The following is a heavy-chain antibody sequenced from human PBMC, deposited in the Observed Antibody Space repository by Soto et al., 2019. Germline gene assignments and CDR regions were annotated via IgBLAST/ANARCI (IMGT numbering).Heavy chain of an antibody. V-gene: IGHV3-30-3*01. Sequence: GGSLRLSCATSGFTFSSYAMHWVRQAPGKGLEWVAVISYDGSNKYYADSVKGRFTISRDNSKNTLFLQMNSLRAEDTAVYYCAKEYSSGSYYMGSWGQGTLVTVSS. CDR3: AKEYSSGSYYMGS. CDR1: GFTFSSYA. J-gene: IGHJ5*02. CDR2: ISYDGSNK. D-gene: IGHD3-10*01.